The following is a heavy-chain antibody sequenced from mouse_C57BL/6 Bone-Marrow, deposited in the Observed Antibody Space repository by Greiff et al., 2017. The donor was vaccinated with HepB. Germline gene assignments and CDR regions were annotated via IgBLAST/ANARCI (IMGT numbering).Heavy chain of an antibody. CDR1: GYTFTSYW. CDR3: AREYGNYWYFDV. J-gene: IGHJ1*03. D-gene: IGHD2-10*02. CDR2: IDPSDSYT. V-gene: IGHV1-69*01. Sequence: VQLQQPGAELVMPGASVKLSCKASGYTFTSYWMHWVKQRPGQGLEWIGEIDPSDSYTNYNQKFKGKSTLTVDKSSSTAYMQLSSLTSEDSAVYYCAREYGNYWYFDVWGTGTTVTVSS.